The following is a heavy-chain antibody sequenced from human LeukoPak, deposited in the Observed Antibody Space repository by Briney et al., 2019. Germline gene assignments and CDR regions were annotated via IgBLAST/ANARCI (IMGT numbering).Heavy chain of an antibody. D-gene: IGHD5-18*01. J-gene: IGHJ3*02. CDR3: ARGGYSYGXSAFDI. CDR1: GGSISSYY. Sequence: SETLSLTCTVSGGSISSYYWSWIRQPPGKGLEWIGYIYYSGSTSYDPSLKSRVTISVDTSKNQFSLKLSSVTAADTAVYYCARGGYSYGXSAFDIWGQGTMVTVSS. CDR2: IYYSGST. V-gene: IGHV4-59*08.